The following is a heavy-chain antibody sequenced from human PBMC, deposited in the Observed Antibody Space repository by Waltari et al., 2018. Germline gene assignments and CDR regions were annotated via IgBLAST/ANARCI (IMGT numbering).Heavy chain of an antibody. CDR3: QFVHWNGDFDF. CDR2: IRHDAINK. Sequence: QVQVVESGGGVVRPGGSLRLSCAASGFPFTSYAMHWVRQAPGKGLGWIAFIRHDAINKFYVASVKGRFTISRDVSSHTLYLQMDRLRSEDTAVYFCQFVHWNGDFDFWGQGTLVTVSS. D-gene: IGHD1-1*01. J-gene: IGHJ4*02. V-gene: IGHV3-30*02. CDR1: GFPFTSYA.